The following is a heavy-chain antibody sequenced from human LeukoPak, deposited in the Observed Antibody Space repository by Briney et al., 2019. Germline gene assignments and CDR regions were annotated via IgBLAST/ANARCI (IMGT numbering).Heavy chain of an antibody. CDR1: GFALKSYS. J-gene: IGHJ5*01. V-gene: IGHV3-21*01. D-gene: IGHD2-8*02. CDR2: ISSTSAYI. Sequence: GGSLRLSCAGSGFALKSYSLTWVRQASGKGLEWVSSISSTSAYIHYADSVKGRFTISRDNVDNVVYLEMNSLGAEDTATYYCARVAVSGPTGWFDSWGQGTLVIVSS. CDR3: ARVAVSGPTGWFDS.